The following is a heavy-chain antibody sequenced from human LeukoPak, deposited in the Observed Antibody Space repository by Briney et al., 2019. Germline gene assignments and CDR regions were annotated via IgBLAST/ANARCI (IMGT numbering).Heavy chain of an antibody. Sequence: GRSLRLSCAASGFTFDDYAMHWVRQAPGKGLEWVSSISSSSSYIYYADSVKGRFTISRDNAKNSLYLQMNSLRAEDTAVYYCARGGVVGATTIDYWGQGTLVTVSS. CDR2: ISSSSSYI. V-gene: IGHV3-21*01. D-gene: IGHD1-26*01. CDR1: GFTFDDYA. CDR3: ARGGVVGATTIDY. J-gene: IGHJ4*02.